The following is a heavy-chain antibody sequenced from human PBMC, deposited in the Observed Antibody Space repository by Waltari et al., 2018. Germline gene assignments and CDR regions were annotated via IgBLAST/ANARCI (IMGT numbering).Heavy chain of an antibody. CDR2: ISPIFGTA. V-gene: IGHV1-69*01. J-gene: IGHJ6*02. CDR1: GGTFSSYA. CDR3: ARDDQGYGSGSQETYGMDV. D-gene: IGHD3-10*01. Sequence: QVQLVQSGAEVKKPGSSVKVSCKASGGTFSSYAISWVRQAPGQGLEWMGGISPIFGTANDAQKFQGRVTITADESTSTAYMELSSLRSEDTAVYYCARDDQGYGSGSQETYGMDVWGQGTTVIVSS.